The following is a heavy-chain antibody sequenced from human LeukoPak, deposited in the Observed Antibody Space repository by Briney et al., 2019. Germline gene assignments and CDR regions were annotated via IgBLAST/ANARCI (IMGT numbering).Heavy chain of an antibody. Sequence: GGPLRLSCAASGFTFSDYYMSWIRQAPGKGLEWVSYISSSGSTIYYADSVKGRFTISRDNAKNSLYLQMNSLRAEDTAVYYCARDPIAVAEFDYWGQGTLVTVSS. CDR3: ARDPIAVAEFDY. D-gene: IGHD6-19*01. J-gene: IGHJ4*02. CDR2: ISSSGSTI. V-gene: IGHV3-11*01. CDR1: GFTFSDYY.